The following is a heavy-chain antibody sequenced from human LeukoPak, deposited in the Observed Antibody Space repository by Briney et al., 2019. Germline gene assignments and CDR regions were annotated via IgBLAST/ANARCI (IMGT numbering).Heavy chain of an antibody. D-gene: IGHD3-22*01. CDR3: ARGPYYYDSSGYYEPYYYYYMDV. V-gene: IGHV4-59*01. Sequence: PSETLSLTCTVSGGSISNYYWSWIRQPPGKGLEWIGYIYYSGSTNYNPSLKSRVTISVDTSKNQFSLKLSSVTAADTAVYYCARGPYYYDSSGYYEPYYYYYMDVWGKGTTVTVSS. CDR2: IYYSGST. CDR1: GGSISNYY. J-gene: IGHJ6*03.